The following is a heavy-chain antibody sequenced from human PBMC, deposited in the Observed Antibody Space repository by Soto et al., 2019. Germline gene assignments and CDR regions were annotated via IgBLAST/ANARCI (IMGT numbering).Heavy chain of an antibody. Sequence: QVQLVQSGAELKKPGSSVKVSCKAPGGTFSSYAISWVRQAPGQGLEWVGGIIPIFGTAKYAQKFQGRVTITADESTSTGYMALSSLRSEDTAVYYCARSQGGSSSLDIYYYYYYGMDVWGQGTTVTVSS. V-gene: IGHV1-69*01. J-gene: IGHJ6*02. D-gene: IGHD2-15*01. CDR2: IIPIFGTA. CDR3: ARSQGGSSSLDIYYYYYYGMDV. CDR1: GGTFSSYA.